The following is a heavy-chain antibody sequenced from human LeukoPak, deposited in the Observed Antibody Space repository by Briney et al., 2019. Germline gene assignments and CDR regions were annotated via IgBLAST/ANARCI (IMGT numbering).Heavy chain of an antibody. CDR1: GFTFSSYS. V-gene: IGHV3-48*01. J-gene: IGHJ4*02. CDR3: ARGATSSGSYYPPYYFDY. CDR2: ISSSSSTI. Sequence: GGSLRLSCAASGFTFSSYSMNWVRQAPGKGLEWVSYISSSSSTIYYADSVKGRFTISRDNSKNTLYLQMNSLRAEDTAVYYCARGATSSGSYYPPYYFDYWGQGTLVTVSS. D-gene: IGHD3-10*01.